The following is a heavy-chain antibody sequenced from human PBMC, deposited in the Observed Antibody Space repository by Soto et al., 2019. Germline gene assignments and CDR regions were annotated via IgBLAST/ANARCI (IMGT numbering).Heavy chain of an antibody. D-gene: IGHD2-8*01. V-gene: IGHV3-64*01. CDR2: ISSNGGST. CDR3: ARAMAYYYYYYGMDV. CDR1: GFTFSSYA. J-gene: IGHJ6*02. Sequence: EVQLVESGGGLVQPGGSLRLSCAASGFTFSSYAMHWVRQAPGKGLEYVSAISSNGGSTYYANSVKGRFTISRDNSKNTLYLQMGSLRAEDMAVYYCARAMAYYYYYYGMDVWGQGTTVTVSS.